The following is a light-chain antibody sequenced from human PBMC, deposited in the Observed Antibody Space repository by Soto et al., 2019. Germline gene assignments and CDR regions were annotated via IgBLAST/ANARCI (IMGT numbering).Light chain of an antibody. V-gene: IGLV2-8*01. CDR3: TSYAGGNNV. CDR2: ELN. J-gene: IGLJ1*01. Sequence: QSALTQPPSAPGSPGRSVPISCTGTSIDVGGYNYVSWYQQHPGKVPKLMVYELNKRPSGVPDRFSGSKSGNTASLTVSGLQAEDEADYYCTSYAGGNNVFGTGTKVTVL. CDR1: SIDVGGYNY.